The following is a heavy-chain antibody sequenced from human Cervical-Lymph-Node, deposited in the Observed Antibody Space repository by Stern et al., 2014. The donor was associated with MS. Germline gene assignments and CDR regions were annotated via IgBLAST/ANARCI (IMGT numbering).Heavy chain of an antibody. CDR3: ARDFVDTAMVTRSDYLDC. J-gene: IGHJ4*02. CDR2: LNTNTGNS. Sequence: VQLVESGSELKKPGASVKVSCKASGYTFTNYPMNWVRQAPGQGLEWMGWLNTNTGNSTYAQGFTGRFVFSLDTSVSTAYLQISSLKAEDTAVYYCARDFVDTAMVTRSDYLDCWGQGTLVTVSS. CDR1: GYTFTNYP. V-gene: IGHV7-4-1*02. D-gene: IGHD5-18*01.